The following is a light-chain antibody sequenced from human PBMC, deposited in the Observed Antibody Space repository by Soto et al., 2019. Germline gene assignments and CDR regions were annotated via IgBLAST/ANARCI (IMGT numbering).Light chain of an antibody. CDR2: HVS. CDR3: QQYGGVPFT. J-gene: IGKJ3*01. CDR1: QSVTDNY. Sequence: VLTQSPGALSVSPGERATLSCRASQSVTDNYLAWYQQKPGQTPRLLIYHVSSRATGIPDRFSGSGSGTDFTLTINRLEPEDSAVYYCQQYGGVPFTFGPGTKVDFK. V-gene: IGKV3-20*01.